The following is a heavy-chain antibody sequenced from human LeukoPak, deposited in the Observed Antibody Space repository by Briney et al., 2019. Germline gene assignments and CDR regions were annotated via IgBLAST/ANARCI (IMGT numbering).Heavy chain of an antibody. CDR1: GFTFSSYS. J-gene: IGHJ4*02. CDR2: ISSSSSYI. V-gene: IGHV3-21*04. Sequence: GGSLRLSCAASGFTFSSYSMNWVRQAPGKGLEWVSSISSSSSYIYYAGSAKGRFTISRDISKNTLYLQMNSLRAEDTAVYYCAKGHSGTSYPALDCCGQGTLVTVSS. CDR3: AKGHSGTSYPALDC. D-gene: IGHD1-26*01.